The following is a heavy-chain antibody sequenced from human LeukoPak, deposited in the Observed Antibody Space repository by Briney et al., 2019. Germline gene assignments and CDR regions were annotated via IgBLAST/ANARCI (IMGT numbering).Heavy chain of an antibody. V-gene: IGHV1-8*01. J-gene: IGHJ6*02. CDR3: AMIAAAAGSSYYYYGMDV. CDR1: GYTFTSYD. CDR2: MNPNSGNT. D-gene: IGHD6-13*01. Sequence: ASVKVSCKASGYTFTSYDINWVRQATGQGLEWMGWMNPNSGNTGYAQKFQGRVTMTEDTSTDTAYMELSSLRSEDTAVYYCAMIAAAAGSSYYYYGMDVGGQGTTVTVSS.